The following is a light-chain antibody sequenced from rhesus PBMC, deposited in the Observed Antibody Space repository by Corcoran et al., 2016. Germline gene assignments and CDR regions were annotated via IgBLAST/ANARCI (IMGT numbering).Light chain of an antibody. V-gene: IGKV1-28*01. CDR2: AAS. Sequence: DIQMTQSPSSLSASVGDTVTITCRASQGISSYLNWFQQKPGKAPKLLIYAASSLESGVPSRFSGIGAGTEFTLTISSLQPEDCAAYYCLQHNSYPLTFGGGTKVEIK. J-gene: IGKJ4*01. CDR3: LQHNSYPLT. CDR1: QGISSY.